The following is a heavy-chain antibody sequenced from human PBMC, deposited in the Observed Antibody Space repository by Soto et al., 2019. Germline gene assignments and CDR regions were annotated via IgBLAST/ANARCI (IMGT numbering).Heavy chain of an antibody. CDR3: ARDLGSGSSHD. CDR2: ISYDGSNK. D-gene: IGHD3-22*01. J-gene: IGHJ4*02. Sequence: QVQLVESGGGVVQPGRSLRLSCAASGFTFSSYAMHWVRQAPGTGLEWVAVISYDGSNKYYADSVKGRFTLSRDNSKNTLSLQMNSLRAEDTAVYYCARDLGSGSSHDWGQGTLVPVSS. CDR1: GFTFSSYA. V-gene: IGHV3-30-3*01.